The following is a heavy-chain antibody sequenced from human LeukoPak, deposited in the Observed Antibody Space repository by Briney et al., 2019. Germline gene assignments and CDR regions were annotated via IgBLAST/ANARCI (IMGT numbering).Heavy chain of an antibody. CDR1: GYPLSQHG. J-gene: IGHJ2*01. Sequence: GGSLTLSRVASGYPLSQHGIHWVRQAPGRGLEWVAVIWPDGNKKEYADSVRGRFIVSKDNSENTLSLQMNSLRAEDTAVYYCVVVLVPAAVWQFDVWGRGTLVTVSS. V-gene: IGHV3-33*01. D-gene: IGHD2-2*01. CDR2: IWPDGNKK. CDR3: VVVLVPAAVWQFDV.